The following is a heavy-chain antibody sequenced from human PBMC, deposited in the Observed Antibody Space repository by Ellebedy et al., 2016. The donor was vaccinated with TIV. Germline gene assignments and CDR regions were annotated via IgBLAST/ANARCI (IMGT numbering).Heavy chain of an antibody. CDR3: ASPRTHGRGRVYYYGMDV. CDR1: GYTFTSYY. V-gene: IGHV1-46*01. Sequence: AASVKVSCKASGYTFTSYYMHWMRQAPGQGLEWMGIINPLGGSTSYAQQFQGRVTITRDTSTSTVYMDLSRLRSEDTAVYYCASPRTHGRGRVYYYGMDVWGQGTTVTVSS. CDR2: INPLGGST. J-gene: IGHJ6*02. D-gene: IGHD3-16*01.